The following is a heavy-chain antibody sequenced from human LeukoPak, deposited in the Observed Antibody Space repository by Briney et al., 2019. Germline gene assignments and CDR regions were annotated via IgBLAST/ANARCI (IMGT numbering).Heavy chain of an antibody. D-gene: IGHD2-15*01. CDR3: ARGRFGVVAASAYNY. Sequence: SETLSLTCTVSGGSISSSSYYWGWIRQPPGKGLEWIGSIYYSGSTYYNPSLKSRVTISVDTSKNQFSLKLSSVTAADTAVYYCARGRFGVVAASAYNYWGQGTLVTVSS. CDR2: IYYSGST. CDR1: GGSISSSSYY. V-gene: IGHV4-39*01. J-gene: IGHJ4*02.